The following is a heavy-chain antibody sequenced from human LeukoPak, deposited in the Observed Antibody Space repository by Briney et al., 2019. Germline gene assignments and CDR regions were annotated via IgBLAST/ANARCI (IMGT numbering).Heavy chain of an antibody. Sequence: TGGSLRLSCAASGFTFDDYGMSWVRQAPGKGLEWVSGINWNGGSTGYADCVKGRFTISRDNAKNSVYLQMNSLRAEDTALYYCARPLPLGYCSSTSCYTVPFDYWGQGTLVTVSS. CDR3: ARPLPLGYCSSTSCYTVPFDY. J-gene: IGHJ4*02. CDR2: INWNGGST. D-gene: IGHD2-2*02. CDR1: GFTFDDYG. V-gene: IGHV3-20*04.